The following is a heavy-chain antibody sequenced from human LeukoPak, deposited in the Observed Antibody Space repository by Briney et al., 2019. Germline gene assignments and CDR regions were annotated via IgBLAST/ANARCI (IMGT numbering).Heavy chain of an antibody. CDR1: GGSISSYY. J-gene: IGHJ4*02. V-gene: IGHV4-59*01. Sequence: PSETLSLTCTVSGGSISSYYWSWIRQPPGKGLEWIGYIYYSGSTNYNPSLKGRVTISVDTSKNQFSLKLSSVTAADTAVYYCAGTYYYDSSGYSFDYWGQGTLVTVSS. D-gene: IGHD3-22*01. CDR2: IYYSGST. CDR3: AGTYYYDSSGYSFDY.